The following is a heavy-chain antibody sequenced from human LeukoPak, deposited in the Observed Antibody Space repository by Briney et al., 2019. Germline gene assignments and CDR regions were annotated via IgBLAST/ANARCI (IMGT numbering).Heavy chain of an antibody. CDR2: INPSGGST. D-gene: IGHD3-10*01. CDR3: ARGVLLWFGELADDAFDI. Sequence: ASVKVSCKASGYTFTSYYMHWVRQAPGQGLEWMGIINPSGGSTSYAQKFQGRVTMTRDMSTSTVYMELSSLRSEDTAVYYCARGVLLWFGELADDAFDIWGQGTMVTVSS. J-gene: IGHJ3*02. V-gene: IGHV1-46*01. CDR1: GYTFTSYY.